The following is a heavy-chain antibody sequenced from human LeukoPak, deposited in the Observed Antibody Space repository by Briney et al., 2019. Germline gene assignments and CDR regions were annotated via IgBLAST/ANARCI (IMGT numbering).Heavy chain of an antibody. D-gene: IGHD3-22*01. CDR2: ISVYNGNT. CDR3: ARDINGYYYDSHGYYPTDP. Sequence: ASVKVSCKASGYIFTSYGISWVRQAPGQGFEWMGWISVYNGNTNYPQRLQGRVTMTTDTSTTTAYMELRSLRSDDTAVYYCARDINGYYYDSHGYYPTDPWGQGTLVTVSS. J-gene: IGHJ5*02. V-gene: IGHV1-18*01. CDR1: GYIFTSYG.